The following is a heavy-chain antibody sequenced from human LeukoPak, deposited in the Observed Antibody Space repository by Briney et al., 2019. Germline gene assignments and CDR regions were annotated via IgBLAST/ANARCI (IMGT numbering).Heavy chain of an antibody. CDR1: GFIVSDDY. J-gene: IGHJ4*02. D-gene: IGHD2-8*02. Sequence: GGSLRLSCAASGFIVSDDYISWVRQTPGKGLEWVSVIYSGGATFYADSVKGRFTISRDNSKNTVHLQMNSLRAEDTAVYYCASGGKYCTGGACYGDLGQGTLVTVSS. CDR2: IYSGGAT. V-gene: IGHV3-53*01. CDR3: ASGGKYCTGGACYGD.